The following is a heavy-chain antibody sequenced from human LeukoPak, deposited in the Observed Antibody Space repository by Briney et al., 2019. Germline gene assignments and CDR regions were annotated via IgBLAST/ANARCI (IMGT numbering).Heavy chain of an antibody. Sequence: GGSLRLSCAASGFTFSSYGMNWVRQAPGKGLEWVSYISSSSSTIYYADSVKGRFTISRDNAKNSLYLQMNSLRAEDTAVYYCAKNGDRGAFCSGGTCYPYYYYMDVWGEGTTVTISS. V-gene: IGHV3-48*01. D-gene: IGHD2-15*01. J-gene: IGHJ6*03. CDR3: AKNGDRGAFCSGGTCYPYYYYMDV. CDR2: ISSSSSTI. CDR1: GFTFSSYG.